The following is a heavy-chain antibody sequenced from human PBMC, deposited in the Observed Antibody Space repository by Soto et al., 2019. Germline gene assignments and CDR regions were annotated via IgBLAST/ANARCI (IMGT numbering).Heavy chain of an antibody. Sequence: GSLRLSCATSGFTFSNFDMHGVRQVPGKGLEWVSAIGAARDPYYLGSVKGRFTISRENAKNSVYLQMNDLRAGDSAVYYCARAKPGRLPLRPDNFYARDVWAKGPRSPSP. CDR3: ARAKPGRLPLRPDNFYARDV. CDR1: GFTFSNFD. V-gene: IGHV3-13*05. CDR2: IGAARDP. J-gene: IGHJ6*02. D-gene: IGHD2-15*01.